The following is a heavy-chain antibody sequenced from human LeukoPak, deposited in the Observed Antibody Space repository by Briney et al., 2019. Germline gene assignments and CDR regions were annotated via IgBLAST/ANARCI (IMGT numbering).Heavy chain of an antibody. CDR2: INERATII. J-gene: IGHJ4*02. V-gene: IGHV3-74*01. Sequence: GGSPRLSCAASGFTSSNYWMHWVRQAPGKGLEWVSRINERATIISYADSVKGRFTIFRENARNTLYLQMNSLTAEDTAVYYCVRDLILVWTPGDDFDHWGQGTLVTVSS. CDR1: GFTSSNYW. CDR3: VRDLILVWTPGDDFDH. D-gene: IGHD3-16*01.